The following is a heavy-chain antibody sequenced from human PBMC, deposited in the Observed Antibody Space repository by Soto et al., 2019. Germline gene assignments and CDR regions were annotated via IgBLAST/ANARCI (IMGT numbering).Heavy chain of an antibody. CDR1: GFTFSSYA. CDR3: ARDVSILTGYYRH. D-gene: IGHD3-9*01. CDR2: LSYDGSNK. Sequence: PGGSLRLSCAASGFTFSSYAMHWVRQAPGKGLEWVAVLSYDGSNKYYADSVKGRFTISRDNSKNTLYLQMNSLRAEDTAVYYCARDVSILTGYYRHWGQGTLVTVSS. V-gene: IGHV3-30-3*01. J-gene: IGHJ4*02.